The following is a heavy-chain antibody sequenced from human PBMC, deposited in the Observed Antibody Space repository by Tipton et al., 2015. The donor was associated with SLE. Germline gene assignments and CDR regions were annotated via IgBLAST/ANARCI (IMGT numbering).Heavy chain of an antibody. J-gene: IGHJ4*02. V-gene: IGHV4-61*09. CDR2: IYTSGST. CDR1: GGSISRGSYY. D-gene: IGHD6-13*01. CDR3: ARQQIAAAEYYFDY. Sequence: TLSLTCTVSGGSISRGSYYWSWIRQPAGKGLEWIGHIYTSGSTNYNPSLKSRVTISVDTSKNQFSLKLSSVTAADTAVYYCARQQIAAAEYYFDYWGQGTLVTVSS.